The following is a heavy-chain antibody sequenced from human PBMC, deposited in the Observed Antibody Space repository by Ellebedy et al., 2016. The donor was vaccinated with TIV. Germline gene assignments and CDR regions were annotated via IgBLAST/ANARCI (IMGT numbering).Heavy chain of an antibody. CDR2: INPNSGGT. Sequence: ASVKVSCKASGYTFTGYYMHWVRQAPGQGLEWMGWINPNSGGTNYAQKFQGRVTMTRDTSISTAYMELNRLRSDDTAVYYCARIGYSSGAADFNYWGQGTLVTVSS. D-gene: IGHD6-25*01. CDR3: ARIGYSSGAADFNY. J-gene: IGHJ4*02. CDR1: GYTFTGYY. V-gene: IGHV1-2*02.